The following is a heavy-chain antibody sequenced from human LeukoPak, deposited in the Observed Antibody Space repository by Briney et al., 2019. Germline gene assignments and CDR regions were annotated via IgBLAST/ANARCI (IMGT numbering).Heavy chain of an antibody. CDR2: ISWNSGSI. CDR1: GFTFTSYA. CDR3: ARDPAHYDLWNGQDF. Sequence: GGSLRLSCAASGFTFTSYAMSWVRQAPGKGLEWVSGISWNSGSIGYADSVKGRFTISRDNAKKSLYLQMNNLRAEDTAVYYCARDPAHYDLWNGQDFWGQGRLVTVSS. D-gene: IGHD3-3*01. V-gene: IGHV3-23*01. J-gene: IGHJ4*02.